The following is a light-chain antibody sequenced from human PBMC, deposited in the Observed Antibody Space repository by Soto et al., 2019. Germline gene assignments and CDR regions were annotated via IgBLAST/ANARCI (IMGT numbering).Light chain of an antibody. Sequence: EIVLTQSPGTLSLSPGERVTLSCRASQRVRDNLAWYQQKPGQVPRLLIYGASSRATGIPDRFSGSGSGTDFTLTISRLEPEDFAVYYCQQYGSLYTFGQGTKLETK. CDR2: GAS. V-gene: IGKV3-20*01. CDR3: QQYGSLYT. CDR1: QRVRDN. J-gene: IGKJ2*01.